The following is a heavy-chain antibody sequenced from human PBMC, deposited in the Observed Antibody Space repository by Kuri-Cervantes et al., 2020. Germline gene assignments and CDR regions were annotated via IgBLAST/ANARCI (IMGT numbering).Heavy chain of an antibody. CDR2: IYYSGST. D-gene: IGHD6-19*01. V-gene: IGHV4-39*01. Sequence: SETLSVTCTVSGGSISSSSYYWGWIRQPPGKGLEWIGSIYYSGSTYYNPSLKSRVTISVDTSKNQFSLKLSSVTAADTAVYYCARRDSSGWYLTYFDYWGQGTLVTVSS. CDR1: GGSISSSSYY. CDR3: ARRDSSGWYLTYFDY. J-gene: IGHJ4*02.